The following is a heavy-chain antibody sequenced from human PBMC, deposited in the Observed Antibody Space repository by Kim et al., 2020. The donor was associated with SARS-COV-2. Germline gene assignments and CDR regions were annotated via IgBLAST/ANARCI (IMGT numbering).Heavy chain of an antibody. J-gene: IGHJ5*02. V-gene: IGHV7-4-1*02. CDR1: GYTFTSYA. Sequence: ASVKVSCKASGYTFTSYAMNWVRQAPGQGLEWMGWINTNTGNPTYAQGFTGRFVFSLDTSVSTAYLQISSLKAEDTAVYYCARGGGWRYGDDRNWFDPWGQGTLVTVSS. CDR3: ARGGGWRYGDDRNWFDP. D-gene: IGHD4-17*01. CDR2: INTNTGNP.